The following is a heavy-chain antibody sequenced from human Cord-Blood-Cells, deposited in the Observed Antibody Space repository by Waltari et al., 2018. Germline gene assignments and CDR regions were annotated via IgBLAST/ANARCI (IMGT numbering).Heavy chain of an antibody. Sequence: QVTLKESGPVLGKPTETLTLTCTVSGFSLSNARMGVSWIRQPPGKALEWLAHIFSNDEKSYSTSLKSRLTISKDTSKSQVVLTMTNMDPVDTATYYCARIGCSSTSCYDYWGQGTLVTVSS. J-gene: IGHJ4*02. CDR3: ARIGCSSTSCYDY. CDR2: IFSNDEK. CDR1: GFSLSNARMG. D-gene: IGHD2-2*01. V-gene: IGHV2-26*01.